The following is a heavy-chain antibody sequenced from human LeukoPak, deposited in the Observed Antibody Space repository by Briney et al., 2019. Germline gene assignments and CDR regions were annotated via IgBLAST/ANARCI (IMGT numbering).Heavy chain of an antibody. D-gene: IGHD6-6*01. V-gene: IGHV3-23*01. Sequence: GGSLRLSCAASGFTFGSYAMSWVRQAPGKGLGWVSAISGSGGSTYYADSVKGRFTISRDNSKNTLYLQMNSLRAEDTAVYYCAKDSPQSIAARPWHIFYYFDYWGQGTLVTVSS. CDR3: AKDSPQSIAARPWHIFYYFDY. CDR2: ISGSGGST. J-gene: IGHJ4*02. CDR1: GFTFGSYA.